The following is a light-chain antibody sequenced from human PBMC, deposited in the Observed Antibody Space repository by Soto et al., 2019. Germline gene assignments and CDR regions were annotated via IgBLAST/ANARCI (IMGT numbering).Light chain of an antibody. CDR3: QVWDSSSDHVV. CDR1: NIGSKS. V-gene: IGLV3-21*04. Sequence: SYELTQPPSVSVAPGKTARITCGGNNIGSKSEHWYQQKPGQAPVLVIYYDNDRPSGIPERFSGSNSGNTATLTISRVEAEDEADYYCQVWDSSSDHVVFGGGTKLTVL. CDR2: YDN. J-gene: IGLJ2*01.